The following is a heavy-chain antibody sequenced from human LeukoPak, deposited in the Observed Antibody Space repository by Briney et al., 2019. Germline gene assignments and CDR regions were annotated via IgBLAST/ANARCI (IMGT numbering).Heavy chain of an antibody. CDR2: IYYSGST. V-gene: IGHV4-59*01. CDR3: ARGGYYGSGKGFRFDP. D-gene: IGHD3-10*01. J-gene: IGHJ5*02. CDR1: GGSISSYY. Sequence: SETLSLTCTVSGGSISSYYWSWIRQPPGQGLGWIGYIYYSGSTNYKPSLTRRVTISVDTSKNQFSLTLSSVTAADTAVYYCARGGYYGSGKGFRFDPWGQGTLVTVSS.